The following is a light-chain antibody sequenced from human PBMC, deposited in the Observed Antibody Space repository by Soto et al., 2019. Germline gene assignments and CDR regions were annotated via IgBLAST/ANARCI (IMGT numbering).Light chain of an antibody. J-gene: IGLJ2*01. CDR2: EVS. CDR1: SSDIGGYNY. CDR3: SSFRSTTTL. Sequence: QSVLTQPASVSGSPGQSITISCTGTSSDIGGYNYVSWYQQHPGKAPKLMIYEVSNRPSGVSNRFSGSKSCNTASLTISGLQAEDEADYYCSSFRSTTTLFGGGTKLTVL. V-gene: IGLV2-14*01.